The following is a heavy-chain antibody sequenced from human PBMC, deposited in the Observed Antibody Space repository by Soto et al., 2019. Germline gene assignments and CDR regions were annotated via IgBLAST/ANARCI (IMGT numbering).Heavy chain of an antibody. CDR2: ISGSGGST. Sequence: EVQLLESGGGLVQPGGSLRLSCAASGFTFSSYAMSWVRQAPGKGLEWVSAISGSGGSTYYADSVKGRFTISRDNSKNTLYLHMNSLRAEDTAVYYCAKGSSSWPGTAWFDPWGQGTLVTVSS. J-gene: IGHJ5*02. D-gene: IGHD6-13*01. V-gene: IGHV3-23*01. CDR3: AKGSSSWPGTAWFDP. CDR1: GFTFSSYA.